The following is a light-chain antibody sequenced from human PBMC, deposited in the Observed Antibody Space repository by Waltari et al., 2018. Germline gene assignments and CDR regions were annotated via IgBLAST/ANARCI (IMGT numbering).Light chain of an antibody. Sequence: HSVLTQPPSVSGAPGQRVTIPCPGSGSNIGAGYDGHWYQQLPRAAPKLLIYGSTTRPLGVPDRFFGSTSGTSASLTITGLQAEDEADYYCQSYDTSLSVVFGGGTKLTVL. CDR2: GST. V-gene: IGLV1-40*01. CDR3: QSYDTSLSVV. J-gene: IGLJ3*02. CDR1: GSNIGAGYD.